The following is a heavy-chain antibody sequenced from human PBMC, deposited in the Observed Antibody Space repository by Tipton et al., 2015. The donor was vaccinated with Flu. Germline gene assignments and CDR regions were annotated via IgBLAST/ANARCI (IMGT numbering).Heavy chain of an antibody. CDR3: ARDFRVLTRYFDL. CDR2: IYYSGST. V-gene: IGHV4-39*07. CDR1: GGSISSGSYY. Sequence: TLSLTCTVSGGSISSGSYYWGWIRQPPGKGLEWIGSIYYSGSTYYNPSLKSRVTISVDTSKNQFSLKLSSVTAADTAVYYCARDFRVLTRYFDLWGRGTLVTVSS. D-gene: IGHD3-10*01. J-gene: IGHJ2*01.